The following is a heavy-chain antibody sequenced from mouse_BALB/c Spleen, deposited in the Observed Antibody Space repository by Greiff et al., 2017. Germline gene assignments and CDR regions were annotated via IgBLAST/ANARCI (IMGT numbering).Heavy chain of an antibody. CDR3: ARRGSYDYDVAY. V-gene: IGHV1-7*01. J-gene: IGHJ3*01. D-gene: IGHD2-4*01. CDR1: GYTFTSYW. Sequence: VKLVESGAELAKPGASVKMSCKASGYTFTSYWMHWVKQRPGQGLEWIGYINPSTGYTEYNQKFKDKATLTADKSSSTAYMQLSSLTSEDSAVYYCARRGSYDYDVAYWGQGTLVTVSA. CDR2: INPSTGYT.